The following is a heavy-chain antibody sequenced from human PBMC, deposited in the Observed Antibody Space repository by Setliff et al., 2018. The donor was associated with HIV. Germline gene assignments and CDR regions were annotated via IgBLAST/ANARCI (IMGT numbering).Heavy chain of an antibody. V-gene: IGHV3-33*06. CDR3: AKDLVTTTGPDY. J-gene: IGHJ4*02. Sequence: GGSLRLSCEASGFPFSVHGMHWVRQSPGKGLEWLAVIWYDGGTKYYADSVKGRFTISRDNSKNALYLQMNSLRAEDTAVYYCAKDLVTTTGPDYWGQGTLVTVS. CDR2: IWYDGGTK. CDR1: GFPFSVHG. D-gene: IGHD1-1*01.